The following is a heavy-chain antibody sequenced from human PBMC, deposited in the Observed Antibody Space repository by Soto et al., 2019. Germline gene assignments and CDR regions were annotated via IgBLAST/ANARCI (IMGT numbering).Heavy chain of an antibody. CDR3: AKSSRITIFGVVIPACMDV. Sequence: LRLSCAASGFTFSSYGMHWVRQAPGKGLEWVAVISYDGSNKYYADSVKGRFTISRDNSKNTLYLQMNSLRAEDTAVYYCAKSSRITIFGVVIPACMDVWGQGTTVTVSS. V-gene: IGHV3-30*18. CDR2: ISYDGSNK. J-gene: IGHJ6*02. CDR1: GFTFSSYG. D-gene: IGHD3-3*01.